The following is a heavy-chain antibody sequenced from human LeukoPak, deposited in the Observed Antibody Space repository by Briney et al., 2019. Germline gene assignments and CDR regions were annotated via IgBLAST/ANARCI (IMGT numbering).Heavy chain of an antibody. J-gene: IGHJ5*02. CDR2: ISYDGSNK. D-gene: IGHD3-22*01. CDR3: AKGGYYDSSGYPRWFDP. V-gene: IGHV3-30*18. CDR1: GFTFSSYG. Sequence: GGSLRLSCAASGFTFSSYGMHWVRRAPGKGLEWVAVISYDGSNKYYADSVKGRFTISRDNSKNTLYLQMNSLRAEDTAVYYCAKGGYYDSSGYPRWFDPWGQGTLVTVSS.